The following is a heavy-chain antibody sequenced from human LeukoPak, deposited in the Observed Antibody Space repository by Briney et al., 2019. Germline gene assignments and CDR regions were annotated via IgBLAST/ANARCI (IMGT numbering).Heavy chain of an antibody. J-gene: IGHJ4*02. CDR2: IYPGDFDT. D-gene: IGHD3-10*01. CDR3: SVPAGRMATDY. CDR1: GYNFTNFW. Sequence: GESLKISCRSSGYNFTNFWIGWVRQMPGKGLEWMGIIYPGDFDTRYSPSFQGQVTISADKSISTVYLQWSSLKASDTAMYYCSVPAGRMATDYWGQGTLVTVSS. V-gene: IGHV5-51*01.